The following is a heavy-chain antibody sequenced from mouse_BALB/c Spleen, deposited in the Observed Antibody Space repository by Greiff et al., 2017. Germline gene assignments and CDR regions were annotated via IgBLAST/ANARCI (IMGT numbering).Heavy chain of an antibody. J-gene: IGHJ4*01. CDR2: ISDGGSYT. Sequence: EVKLVESGGGLVKPGGSLTLSCAASGFTFSDYYMYWVRQTPEKRLEWVAIISDGGSYTYYPDSVKGRITITRDNAKNNLYLQMSSLKSEDTAMYYCARDRWYGDYGDAMDYWGQGTSVTVSS. CDR3: ARDRWYGDYGDAMDY. D-gene: IGHD2-13*01. V-gene: IGHV5-4*02. CDR1: GFTFSDYY.